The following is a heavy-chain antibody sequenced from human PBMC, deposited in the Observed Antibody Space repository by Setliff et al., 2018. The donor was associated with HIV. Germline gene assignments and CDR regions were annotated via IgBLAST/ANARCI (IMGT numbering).Heavy chain of an antibody. J-gene: IGHJ3*02. Sequence: SVKVSCKASGDTFTRYAISWVRQAPGQGLEWMGGVIPIFGTANYAQKFQGRVTITADESTSTAYMELSSLTSEDTAVYYCARDGGYSVHQWFGDAFDIWGQGTMVTVSS. D-gene: IGHD5-12*01. CDR2: VIPIFGTA. V-gene: IGHV1-69*13. CDR1: GDTFTRYA. CDR3: ARDGGYSVHQWFGDAFDI.